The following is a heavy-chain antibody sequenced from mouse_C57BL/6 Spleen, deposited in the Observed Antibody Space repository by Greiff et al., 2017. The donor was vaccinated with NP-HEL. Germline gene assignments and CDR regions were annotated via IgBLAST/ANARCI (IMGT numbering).Heavy chain of an antibody. CDR2: IYPGSGST. V-gene: IGHV1-55*01. CDR3: ARRSYYSNYGPFFDY. D-gene: IGHD2-5*01. J-gene: IGHJ2*01. CDR1: GYTFTSYW. Sequence: QVQLQQPGAELVKPGASVKMSCKASGYTFTSYWITWVKQRPGQGLEWIGDIYPGSGSTNYNEKFKSKATLTVDTSSSTAYMQLSSLTSEDSAVYYCARRSYYSNYGPFFDYWGQGTTLTVSS.